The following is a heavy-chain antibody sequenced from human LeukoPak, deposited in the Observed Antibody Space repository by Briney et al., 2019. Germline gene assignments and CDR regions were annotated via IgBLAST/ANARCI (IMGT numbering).Heavy chain of an antibody. V-gene: IGHV1-24*01. CDR2: FDPEDGET. CDR1: GYTLTELS. J-gene: IGHJ6*02. Sequence: ASVKVSCKVSGYTLTELSMHWVRQAPGKGLEWMGGFDPEDGETIYAQKFQGRATMTEDTSTDTAYMELSSLRSEDTAVYYCATDSGSDIYYYYGMDVWGQGTTVTVSS. D-gene: IGHD3-10*01. CDR3: ATDSGSDIYYYYGMDV.